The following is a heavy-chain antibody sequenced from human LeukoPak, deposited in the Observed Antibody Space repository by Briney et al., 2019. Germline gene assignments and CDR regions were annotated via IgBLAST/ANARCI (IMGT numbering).Heavy chain of an antibody. CDR2: IYGSGNT. CDR3: ARETSLAGFASGLGFNY. V-gene: IGHV4-59*01. Sequence: PSETLSLTCTVPGGSISGWYWSWIRQPPGKGLEWIGYIYGSGNTNYNPSLKSRVTMSIDTSKNQFSLKLTSVTAADTVTYYCARETSLAGFASGLGFNYWGQGILVTVSS. CDR1: GGSISGWY. D-gene: IGHD6-25*01. J-gene: IGHJ4*02.